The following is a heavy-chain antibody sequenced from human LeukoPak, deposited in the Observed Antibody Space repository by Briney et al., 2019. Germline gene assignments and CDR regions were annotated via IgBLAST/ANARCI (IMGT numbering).Heavy chain of an antibody. CDR1: GFTFSSYE. Sequence: HPGGSLRLSCAASGFTFSSYEMNWVRQAPGKGLEWDSYISSSGSTIYYADSVKGRFTISRDNAKNSLYLQMNSLRAEDTAVYYCAELGITMIGGVWGKGTTVTISS. D-gene: IGHD3-10*02. J-gene: IGHJ6*04. CDR3: AELGITMIGGV. CDR2: ISSSGSTI. V-gene: IGHV3-48*03.